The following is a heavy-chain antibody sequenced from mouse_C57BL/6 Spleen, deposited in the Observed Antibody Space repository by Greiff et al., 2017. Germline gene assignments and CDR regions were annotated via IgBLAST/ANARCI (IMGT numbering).Heavy chain of an antibody. Sequence: VQLQQSGPELVKPGASVKISCKASGYAFSSSWMNWVKQRPGKGLEWIGRMYPGDGDTNYNGKFKGKATLTADKSSSTAYMQLSSLTAEDSAVYFCARSDYYGSSPWYFDVWGTGTTVTVSS. V-gene: IGHV1-82*01. CDR2: MYPGDGDT. CDR1: GYAFSSSW. D-gene: IGHD1-1*01. CDR3: ARSDYYGSSPWYFDV. J-gene: IGHJ1*03.